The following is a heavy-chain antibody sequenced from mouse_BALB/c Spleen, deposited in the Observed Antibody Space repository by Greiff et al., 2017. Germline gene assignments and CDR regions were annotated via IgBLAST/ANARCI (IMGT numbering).Heavy chain of an antibody. CDR3: ASYEYDVVMDY. CDR1: GFNIKDYY. CDR2: IDPENGNT. D-gene: IGHD2-4*01. V-gene: IGHV14-1*02. J-gene: IGHJ4*01. Sequence: VQLQQSGAELVRPGALVKLSCKASGFNIKDYYMHWVKQRPEQGLAWIGWIDPENGNTIYDPKFQGKASITADTSSNTAYLQLSSLTSEDTAVYYCASYEYDVVMDYWGQGTSVTVSS.